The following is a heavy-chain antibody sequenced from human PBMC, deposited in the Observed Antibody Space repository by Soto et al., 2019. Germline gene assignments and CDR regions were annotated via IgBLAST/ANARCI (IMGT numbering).Heavy chain of an antibody. J-gene: IGHJ3*02. Sequence: PGGSLRLSCAASGFTFSSYDMHWVRQATGKGLEWVSAIGTAGDTYYPGSVKGRFTISRENAKNSLYLQMNSLRAGDTAVYYCARLGGNGAFEIWGQGTMVTVSS. CDR1: GFTFSSYD. V-gene: IGHV3-13*01. CDR2: IGTAGDT. CDR3: ARLGGNGAFEI.